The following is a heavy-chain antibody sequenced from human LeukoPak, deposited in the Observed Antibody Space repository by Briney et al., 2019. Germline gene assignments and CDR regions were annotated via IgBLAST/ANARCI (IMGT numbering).Heavy chain of an antibody. CDR2: INNDGTAT. V-gene: IGHV3-74*01. J-gene: IGHJ4*02. CDR1: GFTFNYFW. Sequence: GGSLRLSCAASGFTFNYFWMHWVRQVPGKGLVWVSGINNDGTATYYADSVKGRFTISRDNAKNTVYLQMNGLRAEDTTVYYCATVSEYRGQGTLVTVSS. CDR3: ATVSEY.